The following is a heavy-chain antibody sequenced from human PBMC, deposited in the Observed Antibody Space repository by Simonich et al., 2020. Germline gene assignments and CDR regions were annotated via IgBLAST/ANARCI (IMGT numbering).Heavy chain of an antibody. D-gene: IGHD3-10*01. Sequence: QVQLVQSGAEVKKPGASVKVSCKASGYTFTGYYIHWVRQAPGQGLEWMEWSNPNQGGTNDAKKFQGRVTMTRDTSIRTAYMERSRLRSDDTAVYYCARWPSIPASYGSGSYFDYWGQGTLVTVSS. CDR2: SNPNQGGT. CDR1: GYTFTGYY. V-gene: IGHV1-2*02. J-gene: IGHJ4*02. CDR3: ARWPSIPASYGSGSYFDY.